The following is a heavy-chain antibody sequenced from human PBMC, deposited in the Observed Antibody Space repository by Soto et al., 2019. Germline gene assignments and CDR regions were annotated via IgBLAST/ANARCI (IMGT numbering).Heavy chain of an antibody. CDR3: ARVIRCSGGSCYSHYYYYMDV. D-gene: IGHD2-15*01. CDR1: GDSISSSSYY. CDR2: IYYSGST. V-gene: IGHV4-39*01. J-gene: IGHJ6*03. Sequence: SETLYLTFTVSGDSISSSSYYWGWIRQPPGTGLVWIGSIYYSGSTYYNPSLKSRVTISVDTSKNQFSLKLSSVTAADTAVYYCARVIRCSGGSCYSHYYYYMDVWGKGTTVT.